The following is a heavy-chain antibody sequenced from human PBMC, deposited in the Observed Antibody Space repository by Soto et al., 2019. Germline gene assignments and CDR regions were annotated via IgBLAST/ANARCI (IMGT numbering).Heavy chain of an antibody. CDR2: IYPSDSST. J-gene: IGHJ4*02. CDR1: GYSFTNYW. V-gene: IGHV5-51*01. D-gene: IGHD6-6*01. CDR3: ARTYTSWSSFDY. Sequence: GGSLKISSKGSGYSFTNYWIGLVRQMPGKGLEWMGIIYPSDSSTRYSPSFQGQVTISADKSISTAYLQWSSLKASDTAMYYCARTYTSWSSFDYWGQGTLVTVSS.